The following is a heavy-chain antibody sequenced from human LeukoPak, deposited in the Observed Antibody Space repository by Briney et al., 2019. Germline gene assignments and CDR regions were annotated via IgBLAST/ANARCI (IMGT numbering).Heavy chain of an antibody. D-gene: IGHD2-21*01. V-gene: IGHV4-34*01. Sequence: SETLSLTCAVYGGSFSGYYWSWIRQPPGKGLEWIGEINHSGSTNYNPSLKSRVTISVDTSKNQFSLKLSSVTAADTAVYYCARQVVIAVDAFDIWGQGTMVTVSS. CDR2: INHSGST. J-gene: IGHJ3*02. CDR3: ARQVVIAVDAFDI. CDR1: GGSFSGYY.